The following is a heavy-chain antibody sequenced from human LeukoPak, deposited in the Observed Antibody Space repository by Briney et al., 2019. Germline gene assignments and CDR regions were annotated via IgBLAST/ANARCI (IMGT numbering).Heavy chain of an antibody. V-gene: IGHV4-34*01. CDR1: GDSITGYY. D-gene: IGHD3-9*01. CDR2: INHSGST. J-gene: IGHJ4*02. CDR3: ARRYFDWSRVSYFDY. Sequence: PSETLSLTCSVSGDSITGYYWSWIRQPPGKGLEWIGEINHSGSTNYNPSLKSRVTISVDTSKNQFSLKLSSVTAADTAVYYCARRYFDWSRVSYFDYWGQGTLVTVSS.